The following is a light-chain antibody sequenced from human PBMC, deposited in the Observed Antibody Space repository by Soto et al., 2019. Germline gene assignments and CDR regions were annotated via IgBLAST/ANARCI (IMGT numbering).Light chain of an antibody. Sequence: AIQLTQSPSSLSASVGDKITITCRASQGVSSALAWYQQKPEKAPKLLIYDASSLESGVPSRFSGSGSGTDFTLTISSLQPDDFATYYCQQFDSYPHTFGGGTKVE. CDR3: QQFDSYPHT. CDR1: QGVSSA. CDR2: DAS. J-gene: IGKJ4*01. V-gene: IGKV1-13*02.